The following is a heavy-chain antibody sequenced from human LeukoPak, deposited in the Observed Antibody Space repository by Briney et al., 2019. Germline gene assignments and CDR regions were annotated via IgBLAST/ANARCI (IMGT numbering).Heavy chain of an antibody. CDR1: GFTFSSYA. CDR2: ISGSGGST. J-gene: IGHJ1*01. Sequence: PGGSLRLSCAASGFTFSSYAMSWVRQAPGKGLEWVSAISGSGGSTYYADSVKGRFTISRDNSKNTLYLQMNSLRAEDTAVYYCAKQGRHMVRGVIIRMAEYFQHWGQGTLVTVSS. CDR3: AKQGRHMVRGVIIRMAEYFQH. D-gene: IGHD3-10*01. V-gene: IGHV3-23*01.